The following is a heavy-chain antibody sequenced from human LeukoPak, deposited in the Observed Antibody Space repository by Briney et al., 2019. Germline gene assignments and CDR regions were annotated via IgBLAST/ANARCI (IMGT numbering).Heavy chain of an antibody. CDR2: IYHSGST. J-gene: IGHJ3*02. D-gene: IGHD3-10*01. V-gene: IGHV4-4*03. Sequence: PPETLSLTCAVSGGSISSSNWWSWVRQPPGKGLEWIGEIYHSGSTNYNPSLKSRVTISVDKSKNQFSLKLSSVTAADTAVYYCARDSEVLLWFGELPGGAFDIWGQGTMVTVSS. CDR1: GGSISSSNW. CDR3: ARDSEVLLWFGELPGGAFDI.